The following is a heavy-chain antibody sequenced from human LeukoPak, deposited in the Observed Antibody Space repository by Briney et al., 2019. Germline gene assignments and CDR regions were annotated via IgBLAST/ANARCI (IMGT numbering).Heavy chain of an antibody. D-gene: IGHD4-17*01. V-gene: IGHV3-9*01. J-gene: IGHJ4*02. CDR2: IGWNSGSI. CDR1: GFTFHDTA. Sequence: GRSLRLSCTASGFTFHDTAMHWVRQRPGQGLEWVSGIGWNSGSIGYADSVKGRFTISRDNAKNALYLQMNSLRTEDTAFYFCAKDPSRDYEGSTWGQGTLVTVSS. CDR3: AKDPSRDYEGST.